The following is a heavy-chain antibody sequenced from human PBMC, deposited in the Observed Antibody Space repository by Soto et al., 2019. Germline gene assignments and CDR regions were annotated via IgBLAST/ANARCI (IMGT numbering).Heavy chain of an antibody. CDR3: ARAEVGSGAFDY. J-gene: IGHJ4*02. Sequence: GSLRLSCAASGFTVSSNYMSWVRQAPGKGLEWVSVIYSGGSTYYADSVKGRFTISRDSSKNTLYLQMNSLRAEDTAVYYCARAEVGSGAFDYWGQGTLVTVSS. CDR2: IYSGGST. CDR1: GFTVSSNY. V-gene: IGHV3-53*01. D-gene: IGHD1-26*01.